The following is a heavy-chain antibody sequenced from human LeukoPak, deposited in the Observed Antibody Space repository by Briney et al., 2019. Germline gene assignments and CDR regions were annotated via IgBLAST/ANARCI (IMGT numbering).Heavy chain of an antibody. CDR3: ARDRGIAVAGTPSTFAY. CDR2: VYYSGYT. Sequence: SETLSLACAVSGGSISSDYWSWIRQPPGKGLECIGYVYYSGYTNYNPSLKSRVTISVDTSKNQFSLKLSPVTAAATAVYYCARDRGIAVAGTPSTFAYWGQRTPVTVYS. J-gene: IGHJ4*02. V-gene: IGHV4-59*12. D-gene: IGHD6-13*01. CDR1: GGSISSDY.